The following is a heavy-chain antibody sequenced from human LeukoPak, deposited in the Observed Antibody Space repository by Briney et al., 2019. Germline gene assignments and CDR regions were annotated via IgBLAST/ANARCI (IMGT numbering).Heavy chain of an antibody. J-gene: IGHJ4*02. D-gene: IGHD5-24*01. CDR1: GFSFANSV. Sequence: GGSLRLSCAASGFSFANSVISWIRQAPGKGPEWVSAISGSGDRTDYADSVRGRFTISRDNSKSTLYLQMNSLRAEDTAVYYCARDWVYKIDYWGRGTLVTVSS. CDR2: ISGSGDRT. CDR3: ARDWVYKIDY. V-gene: IGHV3-23*01.